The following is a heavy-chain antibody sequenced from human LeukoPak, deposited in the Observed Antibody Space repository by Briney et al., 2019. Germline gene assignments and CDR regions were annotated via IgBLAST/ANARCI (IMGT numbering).Heavy chain of an antibody. Sequence: SETLSLTCAVSGGSISSNSYYWGWIRQPPGKGLEWIGSIYYSGSTYYNPSLKSRVTISVDTSKNQFSLKLSSVTAADTAVYYCARGLNSGYEWLYNWFDPWGQGTLVTVSS. D-gene: IGHD5-12*01. CDR2: IYYSGST. J-gene: IGHJ5*02. CDR1: GGSISSNSYY. V-gene: IGHV4-39*07. CDR3: ARGLNSGYEWLYNWFDP.